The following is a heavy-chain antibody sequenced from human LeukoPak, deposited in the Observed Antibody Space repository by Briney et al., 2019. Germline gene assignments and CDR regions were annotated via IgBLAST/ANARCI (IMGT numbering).Heavy chain of an antibody. V-gene: IGHV1-2*02. CDR2: INPNSGGT. CDR1: GYTFTGYY. D-gene: IGHD2-2*01. Sequence: ASVKVSCKASGYTFTGYYLHWVRQARGQGLEWMGWINPNSGGTNYAQKFQGRVTMTRDTSISTAYMELSRLRSDDTAVYYCARGALECSSTSCYRLESRSEDYWGQGTLVTVSS. J-gene: IGHJ4*02. CDR3: ARGALECSSTSCYRLESRSEDY.